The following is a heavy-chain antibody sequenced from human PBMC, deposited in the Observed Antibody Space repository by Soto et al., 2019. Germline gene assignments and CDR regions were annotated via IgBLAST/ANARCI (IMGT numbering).Heavy chain of an antibody. CDR1: GGSISSGGYY. Sequence: QVQLQESGPGLVKPSQTLSLTCTVSGGSISSGGYYWSWIRQHPGKGLEWIGYIYYSGSTYYNPSLKSRVTISVDTSKNQVALKLSSVTAADTAVYYCARGLRSGGRGGMDVWCQGTTVTVSS. V-gene: IGHV4-31*03. J-gene: IGHJ6*02. CDR3: ARGLRSGGRGGMDV. D-gene: IGHD2-15*01. CDR2: IYYSGST.